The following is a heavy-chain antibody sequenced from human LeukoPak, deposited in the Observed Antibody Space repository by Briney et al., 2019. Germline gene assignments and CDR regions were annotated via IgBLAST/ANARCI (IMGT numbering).Heavy chain of an antibody. V-gene: IGHV4-39*07. CDR1: GGSISSSSYY. J-gene: IGHJ4*02. CDR2: RST. CDR3: ARWTTVTRAFDF. Sequence: PSETLSLTCTVSGGSISSSSYYWGWIRQPPGKGLEWIASRSTYYNPSLKSRVTMSVDTSKNQFSLTLNSVTAADTGVYYCARWTTVTRAFDFWGQGTLVTVSS. D-gene: IGHD4-17*01.